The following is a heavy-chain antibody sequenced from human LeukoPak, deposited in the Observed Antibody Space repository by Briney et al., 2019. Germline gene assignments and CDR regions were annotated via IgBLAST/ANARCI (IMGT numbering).Heavy chain of an antibody. Sequence: GGSLRLSCAASGFTFSSYAMSWVRQAPGKGLEWVSVIYSGGSTYYADSVKGRFTISRDNSKNTLYLQMNSLRAEDTAVYYCAKYSVGYSGSPSAFDIWGQGTMVTVSS. V-gene: IGHV3-66*02. CDR2: IYSGGST. D-gene: IGHD1-26*01. J-gene: IGHJ3*02. CDR1: GFTFSSYA. CDR3: AKYSVGYSGSPSAFDI.